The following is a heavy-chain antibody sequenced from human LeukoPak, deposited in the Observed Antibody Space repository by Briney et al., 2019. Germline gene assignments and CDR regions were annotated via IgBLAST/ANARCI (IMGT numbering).Heavy chain of an antibody. CDR1: GFTFSSYA. Sequence: AGGSLRLSCATSGFTFSSYAMSWARQAPGKGLEWVSTIGGSGSHTYHADSVKGRFTVSRDNSKNTLYLQLNSLRAEDTAVYYCAVGGRGSYYPYYFDNWGQGTLVTVSS. J-gene: IGHJ4*02. D-gene: IGHD1-26*01. V-gene: IGHV3-23*01. CDR2: IGGSGSHT. CDR3: AVGGRGSYYPYYFDN.